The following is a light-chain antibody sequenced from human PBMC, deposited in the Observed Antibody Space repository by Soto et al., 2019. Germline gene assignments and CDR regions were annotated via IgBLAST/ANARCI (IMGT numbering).Light chain of an antibody. V-gene: IGLV1-44*01. Sequence: QSVLTQAPSASETPGQTVSISCSGSNSNIASNTVNWYQHLPGTAPKLLIYYNNQRPSGVPDRFSGSKSGTSASLAISGLQSEDVSDYYCAAWDDTLNRYVCGTGTKVTVL. CDR2: YNN. CDR3: AAWDDTLNRYV. J-gene: IGLJ1*01. CDR1: NSNIASNT.